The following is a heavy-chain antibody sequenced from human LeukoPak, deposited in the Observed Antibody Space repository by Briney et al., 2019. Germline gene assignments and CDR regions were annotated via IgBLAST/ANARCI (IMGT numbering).Heavy chain of an antibody. CDR1: GGSISSYY. CDR3: ARPQATYYDSSGYPDAFDI. J-gene: IGHJ3*02. Sequence: SETLSLTCTVSGGSISSYYWSWIRQPAGKGLEWIGRIYTSGSTNYNPSLKSRVTISVDTSKNQFSLKLSSVTAADTAVYYCARPQATYYDSSGYPDAFDIWGQGTMVTVSS. D-gene: IGHD3-22*01. V-gene: IGHV4-4*07. CDR2: IYTSGST.